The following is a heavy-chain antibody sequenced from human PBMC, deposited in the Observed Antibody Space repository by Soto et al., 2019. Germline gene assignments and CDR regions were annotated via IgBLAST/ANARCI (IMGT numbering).Heavy chain of an antibody. CDR2: IYYSGSA. Sequence: QVQLQESSPGLVKPSETLSLTCTVSGASVSSYYWSWIRQPPGKGLEWIGYIYYSGSANYNPSLKSRVTISVDTSKNQVSLKLSSVTAADTAVYYCGAAVPGDYVSPYYYRDVWGKGTTVTVSS. V-gene: IGHV4-59*02. J-gene: IGHJ6*03. CDR3: GAAVPGDYVSPYYYRDV. D-gene: IGHD4-17*01. CDR1: GASVSSYY.